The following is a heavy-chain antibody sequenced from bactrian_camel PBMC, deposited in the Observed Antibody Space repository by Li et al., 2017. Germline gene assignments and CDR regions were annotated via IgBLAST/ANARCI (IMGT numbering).Heavy chain of an antibody. J-gene: IGHJ4*01. V-gene: IGHV3S1*01. CDR1: GYIFSGCG. CDR3: AKNIGSAKRGE. Sequence: VESGGGSVQAGGSLKLSCAASGYIFSGCGMGWYRQAPGKERELVSFMSSITGDITTRYADSVKGRFTISQDNAKTTLYLQMNSLKTEDTAMYYCAKNIGSAKRGERGQGTQVTVS. D-gene: IGHD1*01. CDR2: MSSITGDITT.